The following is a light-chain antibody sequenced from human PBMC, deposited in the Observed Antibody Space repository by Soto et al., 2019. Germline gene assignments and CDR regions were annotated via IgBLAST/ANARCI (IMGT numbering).Light chain of an antibody. CDR1: QGISRW. V-gene: IGKV1-12*01. J-gene: IGKJ3*01. CDR3: QQANSFPLT. Sequence: DIQMTQLPSSMSASVGARVTITCRASQGISRWLAWYHQKPGKAPNLLIYSASTLHSGVPSRFSGSGSGTEFTLTISSLQPEDFGTYYCQQANSFPLTVGPGTKVDMK. CDR2: SAS.